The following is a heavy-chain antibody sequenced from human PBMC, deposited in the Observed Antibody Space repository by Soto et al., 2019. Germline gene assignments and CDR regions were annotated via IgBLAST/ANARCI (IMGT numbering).Heavy chain of an antibody. J-gene: IGHJ5*02. D-gene: IGHD1-26*01. CDR1: GGSVTSYX. CDR3: ARDMHAXXXHYFDP. CDR2: TAYTGNT. V-gene: IGHV4-59*02. Sequence: SETLSLTXVXSGGSVTSYXXXGIRQFPGKGLEWIAYTAYTGNTNYNPSLKSRVTISIDTTKNQLSLKLTSMTAADTAVYYCARDMHAXXXHYFDPWGQGTLVTVSS.